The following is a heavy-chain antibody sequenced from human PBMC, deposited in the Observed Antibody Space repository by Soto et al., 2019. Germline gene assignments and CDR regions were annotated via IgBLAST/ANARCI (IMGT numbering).Heavy chain of an antibody. V-gene: IGHV3-9*01. CDR2: ISWNSGTI. D-gene: IGHD3-10*01. J-gene: IGHJ4*02. Sequence: EVQLVESGGGLVHPGMSLRLSCVGSGLTFEDYGMHWVRQAPGKGLEWVSGISWNSGTIGYADSVRGRFIVSRDNAKNSLFLQMNSLRPEDTAFYFCAKDMVMTRGVIIPVYFDHWGQGTLVTVSS. CDR3: AKDMVMTRGVIIPVYFDH. CDR1: GLTFEDYG.